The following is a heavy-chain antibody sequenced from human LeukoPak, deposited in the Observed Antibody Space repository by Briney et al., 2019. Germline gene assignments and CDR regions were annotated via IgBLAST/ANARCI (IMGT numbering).Heavy chain of an antibody. CDR1: GFTFSTYA. J-gene: IGHJ4*02. V-gene: IGHV3-23*01. CDR3: ARTYGPGLPVDY. Sequence: PGGSLRLSCAASGFTFSTYAMSWVRQAPGKGLEWVSTISGSGSTTYYADSVKGRFTISRDTSESTLYLQMNSLRAEDTAVYYCARTYGPGLPVDYWGQGTLVTVSS. D-gene: IGHD4-17*01. CDR2: ISGSGSTT.